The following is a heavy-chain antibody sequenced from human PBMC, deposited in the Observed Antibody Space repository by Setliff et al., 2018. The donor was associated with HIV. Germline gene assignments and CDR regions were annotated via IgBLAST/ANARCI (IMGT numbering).Heavy chain of an antibody. D-gene: IGHD4-17*01. J-gene: IGHJ6*03. CDR1: GYTFTGYY. CDR2: INPNSGGT. CDR3: ARLLKGRWTSYYYYYMDV. Sequence: ASVKVSCKASGYTFTGYYMHWVRQAPGQGLEWMGWINPNSGGTNYAQKFQGRVTMTRDTSISTAYMELSRLRSDDTAVYYCARLLKGRWTSYYYYYMDVWGKGTTVTVSS. V-gene: IGHV1-2*02.